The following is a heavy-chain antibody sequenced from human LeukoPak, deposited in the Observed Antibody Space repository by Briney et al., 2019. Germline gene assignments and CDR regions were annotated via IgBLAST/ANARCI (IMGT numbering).Heavy chain of an antibody. Sequence: GGSLRLSCAASGFTVSSNYMSWVRQAPGKGLEWVSVIYSGGSTYYADSVKGRFTISRDNSKNTLYLQMNSLRAEDTAVYYCARDVVGADTPRGAFDIWGQGTMVTVSS. V-gene: IGHV3-53*01. CDR1: GFTVSSNY. D-gene: IGHD1-26*01. J-gene: IGHJ3*02. CDR3: ARDVVGADTPRGAFDI. CDR2: IYSGGST.